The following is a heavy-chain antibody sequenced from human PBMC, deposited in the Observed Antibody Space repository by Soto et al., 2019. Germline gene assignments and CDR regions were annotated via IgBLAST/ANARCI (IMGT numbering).Heavy chain of an antibody. CDR3: ATQYSSSPHYYYYYYMDV. V-gene: IGHV4-59*01. J-gene: IGHJ6*03. Sequence: TSETLSLTCTVSGGSISSYYWSWIRQPPGKGLEWIGYIYYSGSTNYNPSLKSRVTISVDTSKNQFSLKLSSVTAADTAVYYCATQYSSSPHYYYYYYMDVWGKGTTVTVSS. D-gene: IGHD6-13*01. CDR2: IYYSGST. CDR1: GGSISSYY.